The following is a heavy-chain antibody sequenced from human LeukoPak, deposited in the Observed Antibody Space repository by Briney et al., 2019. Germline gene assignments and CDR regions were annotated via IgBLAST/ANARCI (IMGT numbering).Heavy chain of an antibody. Sequence: SETLSLTCTVSGGSLSSTNYYWGWIRQPPGKGLEWIGSIYFSGSTYYNPSLKSRVTISVDTSKNQFSLKLSSVTAADTAVYYCARDQRSGYTGYDYYYYYYMDVWGKGTTVTVSS. CDR2: IYFSGST. CDR1: GGSLSSTNYY. CDR3: ARDQRSGYTGYDYYYYYYMDV. V-gene: IGHV4-39*07. J-gene: IGHJ6*03. D-gene: IGHD5-12*01.